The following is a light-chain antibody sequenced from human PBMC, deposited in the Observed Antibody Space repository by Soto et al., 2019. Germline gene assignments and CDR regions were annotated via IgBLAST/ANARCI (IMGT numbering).Light chain of an antibody. CDR2: STS. CDR3: QQYNKWPLT. J-gene: IGKJ4*01. Sequence: EIVMTQSPATLSVSPGERATLSCRASQSVSSNLAWYQQKPGQAPRLLIYSTSTRATGIPARFSGSGSGTEFSLTISSLQSEEFAVYYCQQYNKWPLTFGGGTKVEIK. V-gene: IGKV3-15*01. CDR1: QSVSSN.